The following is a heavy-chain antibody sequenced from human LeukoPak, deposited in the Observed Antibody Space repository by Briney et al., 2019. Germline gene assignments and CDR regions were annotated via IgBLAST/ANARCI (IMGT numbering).Heavy chain of an antibody. CDR2: IYYSGST. CDR1: GGSISSSSYY. J-gene: IGHJ4*02. Sequence: PSETLSLTCTVSGGSISSSSYYWGWIRQPPGKGLEWIGSIYYSGSTYYNPSLKSRVTISVDTSKNQFSLKLSSVTAADTAVYYCARGDGLSGWYYFDYWGQGTLVTVSS. D-gene: IGHD6-19*01. CDR3: ARGDGLSGWYYFDY. V-gene: IGHV4-39*07.